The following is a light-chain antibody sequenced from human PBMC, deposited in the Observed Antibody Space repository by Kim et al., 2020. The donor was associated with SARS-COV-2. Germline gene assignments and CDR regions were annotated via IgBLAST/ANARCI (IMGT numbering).Light chain of an antibody. V-gene: IGKV3-15*01. CDR1: QSVSSN. J-gene: IGKJ2*01. Sequence: VSPGERATLSCRASQSVSSNLAWYQQEPGQAPRLRIYGASTRATGIPSRFSGSGSGTEFTLTISSLQSEDFAVYSCQQYNNWPYTFGQGTKLEI. CDR2: GAS. CDR3: QQYNNWPYT.